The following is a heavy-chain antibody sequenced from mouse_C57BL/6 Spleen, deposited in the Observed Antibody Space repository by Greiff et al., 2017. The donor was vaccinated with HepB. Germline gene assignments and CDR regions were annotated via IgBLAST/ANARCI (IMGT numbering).Heavy chain of an antibody. CDR2: IYPRSGNT. V-gene: IGHV1-81*01. Sequence: VQLQQSGAELARPGASVKLSCKASGYTFTSYGISWVKQRTGQGLEWIGEIYPRSGNTYYNEKFKGKATLTADKASSTAYMELRSLTSEDSAVYFCASYYGSSSVAMDYWGQGTSVTVSS. CDR1: GYTFTSYG. D-gene: IGHD1-1*01. CDR3: ASYYGSSSVAMDY. J-gene: IGHJ4*01.